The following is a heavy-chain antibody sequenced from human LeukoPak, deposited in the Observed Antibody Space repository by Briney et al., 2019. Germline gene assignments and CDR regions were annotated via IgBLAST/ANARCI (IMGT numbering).Heavy chain of an antibody. J-gene: IGHJ4*02. CDR1: GFTFSSYA. V-gene: IGHV3-7*01. CDR2: IKQDGSEK. D-gene: IGHD3-16*01. Sequence: PGGSLRLSCAASGFTFSSYAMHWVRQAPGKGLEWVANIKQDGSEKYYVDSVKGRFTISRDNAKNSLYLQMNSLRAEDTAVYYCARDYGLGYWGQGTLVTVSS. CDR3: ARDYGLGY.